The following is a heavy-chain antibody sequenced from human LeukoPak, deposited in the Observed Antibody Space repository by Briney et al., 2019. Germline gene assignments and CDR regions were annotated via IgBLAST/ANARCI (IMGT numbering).Heavy chain of an antibody. CDR3: ARDLTTFVAFDI. Sequence: PGGSLRLSCAASGFTFSSFALSWVRQAPGKGLEWVSSISGSGDSTYYMESVKGRFTISRDNSENTLYLQMNSLRADDTAVYYCARDLTTFVAFDIWGQGTMVTVSS. V-gene: IGHV3-23*01. J-gene: IGHJ3*02. CDR2: ISGSGDST. D-gene: IGHD4/OR15-4a*01. CDR1: GFTFSSFA.